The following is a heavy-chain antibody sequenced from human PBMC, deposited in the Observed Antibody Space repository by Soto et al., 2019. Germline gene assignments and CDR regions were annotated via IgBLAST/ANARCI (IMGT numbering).Heavy chain of an antibody. CDR1: GYTFTSYY. D-gene: IGHD6-6*01. J-gene: IGHJ6*02. V-gene: IGHV1-46*01. CDR3: ARLGGSIAARPFIPYYYYGMDV. Sequence: ASVKVCCKASGYTFTSYYMHWVRQAPGQGLEWMGIINPSGGSTSYAQKFQGRVTMTRDTSTSTVYMELSSLRSEDTAVYYCARLGGSIAARPFIPYYYYGMDVWGQGITVTVSS. CDR2: INPSGGST.